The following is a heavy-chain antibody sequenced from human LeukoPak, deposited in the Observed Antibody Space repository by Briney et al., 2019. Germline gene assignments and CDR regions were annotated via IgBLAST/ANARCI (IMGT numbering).Heavy chain of an antibody. D-gene: IGHD5-18*01. CDR2: INHSGST. CDR3: AAVDTAMLLRY. Sequence: SETLSLTCAVYGGSFSGYYWSWIRQPPGKGLEWIGEINHSGSTNYNPSLKSRVTISVDTSKNQFSLKLSSVTAADTAVYYYAAVDTAMLLRYWGQGTLVTVSS. CDR1: GGSFSGYY. J-gene: IGHJ4*02. V-gene: IGHV4-34*01.